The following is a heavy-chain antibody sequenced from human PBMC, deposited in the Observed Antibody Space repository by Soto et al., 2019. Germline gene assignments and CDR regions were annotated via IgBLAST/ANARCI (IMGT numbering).Heavy chain of an antibody. CDR1: GFTFSSYG. CDR3: ETDVKFSGYQSP. J-gene: IGHJ5*02. CDR2: ISYDGSNQ. Sequence: QVQLVESGGGVVQPGRSLRLSCAASGFTFSSYGMHWVRQAPGKGLEWVAVISYDGSNQYYADSVKGRFTISSDNAKNTLYLQMNSRSAEATAVYDCETDVKFSGYQSPCGHGTLVTFSS. V-gene: IGHV3-30*03. D-gene: IGHD5-12*01.